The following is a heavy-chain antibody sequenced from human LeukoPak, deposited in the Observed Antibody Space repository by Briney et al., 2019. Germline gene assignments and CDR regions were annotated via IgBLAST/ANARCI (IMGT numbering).Heavy chain of an antibody. Sequence: PSETLSLTCTVSGGSINDYYWSWIRQPPGKGLEWIGYIYYSGGTNYNPSLKSRITMSVDAPKNQFSLKLRSVTAADTAVYYCARGGHTYSSSWSWLDPWGQGTLVTVSS. V-gene: IGHV4-59*01. D-gene: IGHD6-13*01. J-gene: IGHJ5*02. CDR1: GGSINDYY. CDR2: IYYSGGT. CDR3: ARGGHTYSSSWSWLDP.